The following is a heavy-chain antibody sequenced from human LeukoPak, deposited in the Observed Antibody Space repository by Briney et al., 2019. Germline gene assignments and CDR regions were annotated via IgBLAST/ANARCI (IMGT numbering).Heavy chain of an antibody. V-gene: IGHV1-18*01. CDR1: GYTFTSYG. CDR2: ISAYNGNT. D-gene: IGHD3-10*01. CDR3: ARASKIVDGSGSYYKDY. J-gene: IGHJ4*02. Sequence: ASVKVSCKASGYTFTSYGISWVRQAPGQGLEWMGWISAYNGNTNYAQKLQGRVTMTTDTPTSTAYMELRSLRSDDTAVYYCARASKIVDGSGSYYKDYWGQGTLVTVSS.